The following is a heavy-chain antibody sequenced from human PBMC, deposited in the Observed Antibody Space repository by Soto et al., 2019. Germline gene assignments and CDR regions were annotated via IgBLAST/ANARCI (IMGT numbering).Heavy chain of an antibody. CDR2: ISSSSSYI. J-gene: IGHJ4*02. V-gene: IGHV3-21*01. D-gene: IGHD5-18*01. CDR1: GVPGSNYS. CDR3: ARDSDTAMITYFDY. Sequence: GGFMRLSKGSSGVPGSNYSVSRVCQAPGKRLEWVSSISSSSSYIYYADSVKGRFTISRDNAKNSLYLQMNSLRAEDTAVYYCARDSDTAMITYFDYWGQGSRV.